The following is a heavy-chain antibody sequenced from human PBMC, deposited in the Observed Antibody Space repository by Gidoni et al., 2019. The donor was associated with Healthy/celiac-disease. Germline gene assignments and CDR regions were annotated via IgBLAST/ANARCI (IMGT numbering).Heavy chain of an antibody. D-gene: IGHD4-17*01. V-gene: IGHV1-8*01. CDR2: MNPNSGNT. Sequence: QVQLVQSGAEVKKPGASVKVSCKASGYTFTSYDINWARQATGQGLEWMGWMNPNSGNTGYAQKFQGRVTMTRNTSISTAYMELSSLRSEDTAVYYCAREGDYGDRTNDYYYYYMDVWGKGTTVTVSS. CDR3: AREGDYGDRTNDYYYYYMDV. CDR1: GYTFTSYD. J-gene: IGHJ6*03.